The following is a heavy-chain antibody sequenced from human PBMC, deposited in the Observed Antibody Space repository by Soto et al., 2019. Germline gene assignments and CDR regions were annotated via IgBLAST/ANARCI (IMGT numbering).Heavy chain of an antibody. D-gene: IGHD6-19*01. J-gene: IGHJ6*03. CDR1: GYSFTNYG. V-gene: IGHV1-18*01. Sequence: QDQLVQSGVEVKKPGASVKVSCKASGYSFTNYGITWVRQAPGQGFEWMGGISAYNGNTNYAQKVQGRVTMTTDASTSTAYLELRSLRSDDTAVYYCARDRGVAPPVAGNTHYYYYMDVWGKGTTVTVSS. CDR3: ARDRGVAPPVAGNTHYYYYMDV. CDR2: ISAYNGNT.